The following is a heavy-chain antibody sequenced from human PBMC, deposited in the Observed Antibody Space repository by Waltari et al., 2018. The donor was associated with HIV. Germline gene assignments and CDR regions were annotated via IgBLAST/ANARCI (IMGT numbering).Heavy chain of an antibody. J-gene: IGHJ4*02. CDR1: GFTFSNFW. D-gene: IGHD6-6*01. CDR2: INQDVSQK. Sequence: EVELVESGGVLVQPGGSLRLSCAASGFTFSNFWMSWVRQAPGKGLDGVANINQDVSQKYYVDSVKGRFTISRDNAKNSLYLQMNSLRAEDTAVYYCARWATSKPFDYWGQGTLVTVSP. CDR3: ARWATSKPFDY. V-gene: IGHV3-7*01.